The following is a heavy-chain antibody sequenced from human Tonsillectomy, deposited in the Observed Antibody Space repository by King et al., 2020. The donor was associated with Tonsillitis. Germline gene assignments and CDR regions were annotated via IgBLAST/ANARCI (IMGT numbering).Heavy chain of an antibody. Sequence: QVQLVESGGGVVQPGRSLRLSCAASGFTFSNNAMHWVRQAPDKGLEWVALISYDGSKIYYADSVKGRFTISRDNSKNTLYLQMNSLGPEDTAVYSCARAHFNDYGDFCFDLWGRGTLVTVSS. V-gene: IGHV3-30-3*01. D-gene: IGHD4-17*01. J-gene: IGHJ2*01. CDR1: GFTFSNNA. CDR3: ARAHFNDYGDFCFDL. CDR2: ISYDGSKI.